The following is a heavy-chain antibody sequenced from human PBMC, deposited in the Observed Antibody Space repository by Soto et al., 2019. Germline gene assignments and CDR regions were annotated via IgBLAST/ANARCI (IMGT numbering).Heavy chain of an antibody. J-gene: IGHJ4*02. CDR1: GGTFRNHV. D-gene: IGHD3-10*01. CDR2: IIPIIVTP. Sequence: ASVKVSCKASGGTFRNHVFNWVRQAPGQGLEWMGGIIPIIVTPNYAQKFQGRVTITADASTNTVYLEVSSLRSQDTAVYYCARDLEFRDGNISHLDYWGQGTLVTVSS. V-gene: IGHV1-69*13. CDR3: ARDLEFRDGNISHLDY.